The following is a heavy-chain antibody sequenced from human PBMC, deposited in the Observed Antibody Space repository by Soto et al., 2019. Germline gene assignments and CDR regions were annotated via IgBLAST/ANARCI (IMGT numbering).Heavy chain of an antibody. V-gene: IGHV6-1*01. J-gene: IGHJ6*02. D-gene: IGHD6-6*01. CDR3: ARDSTPTIAALVYYYYYGMDA. Sequence: SQTLSLTCAISGDSVSSNSAAWNWIRQSPSRGLEWLGRTYYRSKWYNDYAVSVKSRITINPDTSKNQFSLQLNSVTPEDTAVYYCARDSTPTIAALVYYYYYGMDAWGQGXTVTVSS. CDR1: GDSVSSNSAA. CDR2: TYYRSKWYN.